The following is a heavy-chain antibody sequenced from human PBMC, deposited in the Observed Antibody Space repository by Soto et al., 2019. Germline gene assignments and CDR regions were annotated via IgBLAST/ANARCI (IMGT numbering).Heavy chain of an antibody. CDR2: INHSGST. V-gene: IGHV4-34*01. J-gene: IGHJ4*02. Sequence: QVQLQQWGAGLLKPSETLSLTCAVYGGSFSGYYWTWIRQPPGTGLEWIGEINHSGSTNYNPSLKSRVAISVDTSKNQFSLKLTSVNAADTAVYYCARDQITGLFDYWGQGTLVTVSS. CDR3: ARDQITGLFDY. D-gene: IGHD2-8*02. CDR1: GGSFSGYY.